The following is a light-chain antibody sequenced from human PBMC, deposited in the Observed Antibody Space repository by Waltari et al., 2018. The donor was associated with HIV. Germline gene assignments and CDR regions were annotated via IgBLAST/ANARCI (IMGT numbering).Light chain of an antibody. J-gene: IGKJ4*01. CDR2: EIS. CDR1: QSVSRQ. CDR3: QQRGTWPQVT. Sequence: IVLTQSPATMSVSPGQSAILSGRASQSVSRQLAWYQQKSGQAPRLLIYEISTRAAGTPGRFNGSGSGTDFTLTITDVEPADVAVYYCQQRGTWPQVTFGGGTRVEI. V-gene: IGKV3-11*01.